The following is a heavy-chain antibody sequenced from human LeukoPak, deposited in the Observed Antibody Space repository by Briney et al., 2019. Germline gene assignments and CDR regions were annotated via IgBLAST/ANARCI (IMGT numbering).Heavy chain of an antibody. Sequence: SETLSLTCTVSGGSIGSFYWSWIRQPPGKGLEWTGSIYYSGSTYYNPSLKSRVTISVDTSKNQFSLKLSSVTAADTAVYYCARGQMGATRLESSFDYWGQGTLVTVSS. J-gene: IGHJ4*02. CDR3: ARGQMGATRLESSFDY. D-gene: IGHD1-26*01. CDR2: IYYSGST. CDR1: GGSIGSFY. V-gene: IGHV4-59*12.